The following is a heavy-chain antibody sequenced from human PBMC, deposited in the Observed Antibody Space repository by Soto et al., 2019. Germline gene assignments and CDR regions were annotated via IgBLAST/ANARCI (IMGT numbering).Heavy chain of an antibody. V-gene: IGHV4-59*01. CDR2: INYSGST. CDR3: ARENYYALDC. J-gene: IGHJ4*02. Sequence: SETLSLTCTVSSGSISSYNWNWVRQPPGKGLEWIGFINYSGSTHYNPSLKSRVTISLDTSKNQFSLKLNSVTAADTAVYYCARENYYALDCWGPETLVTVSS. CDR1: SGSISSYN. D-gene: IGHD3-10*01.